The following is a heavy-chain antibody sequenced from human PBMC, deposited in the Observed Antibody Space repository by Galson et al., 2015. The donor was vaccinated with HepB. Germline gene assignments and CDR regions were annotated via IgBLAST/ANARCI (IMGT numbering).Heavy chain of an antibody. J-gene: IGHJ4*02. D-gene: IGHD6-19*01. CDR2: ISSSSSNI. Sequence: SLKLSCAASGFTFSSYSTNWVRQAPGQGLEWVSYISSSSSNIYYANSVKGRFTISRDNAKNSRYLQMNSLRAEDTAVYYCGSDTGWQWLVVDDFDFWGQGTLVTVSS. CDR3: GSDTGWQWLVVDDFDF. V-gene: IGHV3-48*01. CDR1: GFTFSSYS.